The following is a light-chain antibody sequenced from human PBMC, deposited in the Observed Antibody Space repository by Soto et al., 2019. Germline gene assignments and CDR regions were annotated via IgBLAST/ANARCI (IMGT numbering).Light chain of an antibody. V-gene: IGKV3-15*01. CDR2: GAS. CDR1: QSVGSH. J-gene: IGKJ3*01. CDR3: QQYDNWPPFT. Sequence: EIVMTQSPATLSVSPGERDTLSCRASQSVGSHLAWYQQRPGQAPRLLIYGASYRATGIPARFSGSGSGTDFTLIISSLQSEDFAVYYCQQYDNWPPFTFGPGTKVDIK.